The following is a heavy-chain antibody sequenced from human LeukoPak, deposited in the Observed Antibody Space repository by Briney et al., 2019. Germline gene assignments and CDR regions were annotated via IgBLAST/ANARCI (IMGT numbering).Heavy chain of an antibody. J-gene: IGHJ4*02. V-gene: IGHV3-15*01. D-gene: IGHD4/OR15-4a*01. Sequence: GGSLRLSCAASRFTFSNAWINWVRQAPGKGLEWVGRIKSKVDGETTNYAAPVKGRYTISRDDSNNMVYLQMNSLKIEDTAVYYCAIDEPNYAPYDFDYWGQGTLVTVSS. CDR3: AIDEPNYAPYDFDY. CDR2: IKSKVDGETT. CDR1: RFTFSNAW.